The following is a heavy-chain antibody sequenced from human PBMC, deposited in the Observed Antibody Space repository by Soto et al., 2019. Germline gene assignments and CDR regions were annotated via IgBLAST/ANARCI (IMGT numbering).Heavy chain of an antibody. V-gene: IGHV3-23*01. Sequence: GESMKISCRGSGYSFTGYWIGWVRQDPGKGLEWVSGISGNGGSTYYADSVKGRFTISRDTSKNTLYLPMDNLGAEVTAIYSYAKGVGDGNDYYDFWGQGTRVVVSS. D-gene: IGHD3-22*01. CDR1: GYSFTGYW. J-gene: IGHJ4*02. CDR3: AKGVGDGNDYYDF. CDR2: ISGNGGST.